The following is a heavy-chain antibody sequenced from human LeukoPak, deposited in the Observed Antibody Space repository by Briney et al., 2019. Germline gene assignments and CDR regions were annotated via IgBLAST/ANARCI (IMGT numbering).Heavy chain of an antibody. J-gene: IGHJ5*02. CDR3: ARRRYCSSTNCYTHWFDP. Sequence: SQTLSLTCAISGDNVSSNTAAWNWIRQSPSRGLEWLGRTYYRSQWYNDYAVSVKSRITINPDTSKNQFSLQLNSVTPEDTAVYYCARRRYCSSTNCYTHWFDPWGQGTLVTVSS. D-gene: IGHD2-2*02. CDR2: TYYRSQWYN. CDR1: GDNVSSNTAA. V-gene: IGHV6-1*01.